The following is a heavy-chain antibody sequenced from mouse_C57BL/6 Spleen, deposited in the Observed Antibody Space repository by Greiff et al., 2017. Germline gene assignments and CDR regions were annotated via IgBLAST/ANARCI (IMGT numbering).Heavy chain of an antibody. D-gene: IGHD1-1*01. CDR3: ARLTTVGYFDY. CDR1: GYTFTGYW. J-gene: IGHJ2*01. CDR2: ILPGSGST. Sequence: VQLQQSGAELMKPGASVKLSCKATGYTFTGYWIEWVKQRPGHGLEWIGEILPGSGSTNHNEKFKGKATFTADTSSNTAYMQLSSLTTEDSAIYYCARLTTVGYFDYWGQGTTLTVSS. V-gene: IGHV1-9*01.